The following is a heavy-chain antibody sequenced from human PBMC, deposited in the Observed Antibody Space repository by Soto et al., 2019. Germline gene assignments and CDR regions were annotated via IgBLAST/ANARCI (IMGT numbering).Heavy chain of an antibody. CDR3: TKLQTPMPPNEAFDM. CDR1: GYSFTSYW. J-gene: IGHJ3*02. Sequence: PGESLKISCKGSGYSFTSYWIGWVRQMPGKGLQWMGIIYPGDSDARYSPSFQGQVTISVDKSIRTAYLQWSSLKASDTAMYFCTKLQTPMPPNEAFDMWGKGKMVTV. V-gene: IGHV5-51*01. D-gene: IGHD2-2*01. CDR2: IYPGDSDA.